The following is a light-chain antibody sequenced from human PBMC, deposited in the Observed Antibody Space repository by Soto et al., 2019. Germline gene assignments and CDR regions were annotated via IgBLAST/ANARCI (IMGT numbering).Light chain of an antibody. Sequence: EIVLTQSPGTLSLSPGERATLSCRASQSVSSSYLAWYQQKPGQAPRLLIYGASSRAIVIPDRFSGSGSGTDFTLTISRLEPEDFAVYYCQQYGSSPSWTFGQGTKVEIK. V-gene: IGKV3-20*01. J-gene: IGKJ1*01. CDR1: QSVSSSY. CDR3: QQYGSSPSWT. CDR2: GAS.